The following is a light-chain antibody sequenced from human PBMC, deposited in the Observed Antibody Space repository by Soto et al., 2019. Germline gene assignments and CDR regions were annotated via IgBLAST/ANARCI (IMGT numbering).Light chain of an antibody. Sequence: DIEMTQSPSTLSGSVGDRVTITCRASQTISSWLAWYQQKPGKAPKLLIYAASSLQSGVPSRFSGSGSGTEFTLTISSLQPDDFATYYCQQYNSYSWTFGQGTKVAIK. CDR3: QQYNSYSWT. J-gene: IGKJ1*01. CDR2: AAS. CDR1: QTISSW. V-gene: IGKV1-5*01.